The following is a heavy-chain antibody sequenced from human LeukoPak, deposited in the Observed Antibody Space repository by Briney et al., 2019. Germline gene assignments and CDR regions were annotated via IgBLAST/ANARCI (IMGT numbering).Heavy chain of an antibody. V-gene: IGHV3-30*03. CDR3: ARHLSGITGYTYGRGIDY. CDR2: ISYDGSNK. J-gene: IGHJ4*02. CDR1: GFTFSSYG. Sequence: GGSLRLSCAASGFTFSSYGMHWVRQAPGKGLEWVAVISYDGSNKYYADSVKGRFTISRDNSKNTLYLQMNSLRAEDTAVYYCARHLSGITGYTYGRGIDYRGQGTLVTVSS. D-gene: IGHD5-18*01.